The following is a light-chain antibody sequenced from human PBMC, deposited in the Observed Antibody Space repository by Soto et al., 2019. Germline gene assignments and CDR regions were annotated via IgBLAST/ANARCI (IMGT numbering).Light chain of an antibody. CDR2: DNE. CDR1: TSNIGSNY. J-gene: IGLJ1*01. V-gene: IGLV1-51*01. Sequence: QSVLTQPPSVSAAPGQTVTISCSGDTSNIGSNYVSWYQQVPGKAPKLLIYDNENRPSGIPDRFSGSRSGTSATLAITGLQTGDEAIYYCGSWGSSVTGSFYVFGSVTKVTVL. CDR3: GSWGSSVTGSFYV.